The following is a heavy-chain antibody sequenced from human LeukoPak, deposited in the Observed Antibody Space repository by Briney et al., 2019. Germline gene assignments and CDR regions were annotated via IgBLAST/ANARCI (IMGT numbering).Heavy chain of an antibody. CDR2: IKHDGAEK. CDR1: GFSFSTYW. CDR3: VGDPGDY. J-gene: IGHJ4*02. Sequence: GGSLRLSCTASGFSFSTYWMSWVRQAPGKGLEWVAHIKHDGAEKYYVDSVKGRFTISRDNAKNSLYLQMTTLRAEDTAVYYCVGDPGDYWGQGTLVSVSS. V-gene: IGHV3-7*01.